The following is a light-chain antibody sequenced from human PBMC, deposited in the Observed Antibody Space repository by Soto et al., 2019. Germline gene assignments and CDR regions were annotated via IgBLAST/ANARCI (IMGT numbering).Light chain of an antibody. V-gene: IGLV2-14*01. CDR3: SSYTSSSIDYV. CDR1: SSDVGGYNY. J-gene: IGLJ1*01. CDR2: EVS. Sequence: QSALTQPASVSGSPGQSITISCTGTSSDVGGYNYVSWYQQHPGKAPKLMIYEVSNRPSGVSNRFSGSKSGNTASLTISGLQTEDDAHYYCSSYTSSSIDYVFGTRTKLTVL.